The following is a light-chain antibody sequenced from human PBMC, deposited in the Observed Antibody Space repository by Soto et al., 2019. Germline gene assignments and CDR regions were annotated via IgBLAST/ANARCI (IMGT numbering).Light chain of an antibody. CDR1: ESFSSN. V-gene: IGKV3-15*01. Sequence: EMVMTQSPATLSVSPGERATLSCRASESFSSNLAWYQQKPGQAPRLLIYGASTRATGIPARFSGSGSGTEFTLTISSLQSEDFAVYYCQQYHNWPPFTFGPGTKVD. J-gene: IGKJ3*01. CDR3: QQYHNWPPFT. CDR2: GAS.